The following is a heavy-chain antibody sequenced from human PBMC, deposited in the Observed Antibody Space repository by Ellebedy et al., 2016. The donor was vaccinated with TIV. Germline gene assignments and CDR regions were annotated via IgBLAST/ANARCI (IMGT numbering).Heavy chain of an antibody. J-gene: IGHJ6*02. CDR1: GYSFTSYW. CDR2: IYPGDSDT. V-gene: IGHV5-51*01. D-gene: IGHD5-18*01. Sequence: GESLKISXKGSGYSFTSYWIGWVRQMPGKGLEWMGIIYPGDSDTRYSPSFQGQVTISADKSISTAYLQWSSLKASDTAMYYCARSQNTAKIYYYYYGMDVWGQGTTVTVSS. CDR3: ARSQNTAKIYYYYYGMDV.